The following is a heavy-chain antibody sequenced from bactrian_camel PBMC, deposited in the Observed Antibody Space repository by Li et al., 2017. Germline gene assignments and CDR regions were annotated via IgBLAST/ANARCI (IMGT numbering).Heavy chain of an antibody. Sequence: QVQLVESGGDSVQAGGSLRLSCAISGDTYSEYCMGWFRQAPGKDRETVAAHYTGTATTYVADSVKGRFAISRDNAKNTLYLQLNSLKTEDTAMYYCAKGLYSDYPYDMSYCGKGTQVTVS. D-gene: IGHD4*01. CDR1: GDTYSEYC. J-gene: IGHJ7*01. V-gene: IGHV3S1*01. CDR2: HYTGTATT.